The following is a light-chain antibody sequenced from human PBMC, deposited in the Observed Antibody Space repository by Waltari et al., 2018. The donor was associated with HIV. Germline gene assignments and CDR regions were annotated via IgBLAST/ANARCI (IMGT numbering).Light chain of an antibody. J-gene: IGLJ2*01. CDR3: ATWDDSLSGVV. CDR1: SSNIGNDY. V-gene: IGLV1-47*01. CDR2: RNN. Sequence: QSVLTQPPSASATLGQTVTISCSGSSSNIGNDYEYWYHQLPGSTPKVLIARNNLRPAGVPDRFSASKSGTSAALPISGLRSEDETEYYCATWDDSLSGVVFGGGTKLTVL.